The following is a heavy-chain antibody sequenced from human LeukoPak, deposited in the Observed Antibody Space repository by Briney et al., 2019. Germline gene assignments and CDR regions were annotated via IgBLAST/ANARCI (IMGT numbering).Heavy chain of an antibody. CDR3: AGRFTIPHCLDY. D-gene: IGHD3-3*01. CDR2: ISYSGST. J-gene: IGHJ4*02. Sequence: SETLSLTCTVSGGSISSYYWSWIRQPPGKGLELIGYISYSGSTNYNPSLESRVTISVDTSKNQFSLKLTSVTAADTAVYYCAGRFTIPHCLDYWGQGTLVTVSS. CDR1: GGSISSYY. V-gene: IGHV4-59*01.